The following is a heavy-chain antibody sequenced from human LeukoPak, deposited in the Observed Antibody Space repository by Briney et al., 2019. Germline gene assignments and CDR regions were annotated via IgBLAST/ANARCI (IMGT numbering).Heavy chain of an antibody. CDR1: GGSISSSNW. J-gene: IGHJ6*03. CDR3: ARSGSYYPYYYYYMDV. D-gene: IGHD1-26*01. Sequence: SGTLSLTCAVSGGSISSSNWWSWVRQPPGKGLEWIGEIYHSGSTNYNPSLKSRVTISVDKSKNQFSLKLSSVTAADTAVYYCARSGSYYPYYYYYMDVWGKGTTVTVSS. V-gene: IGHV4-4*02. CDR2: IYHSGST.